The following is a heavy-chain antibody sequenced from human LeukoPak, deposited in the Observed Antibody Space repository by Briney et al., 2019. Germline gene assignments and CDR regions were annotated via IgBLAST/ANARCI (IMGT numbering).Heavy chain of an antibody. D-gene: IGHD3-22*01. J-gene: IGHJ4*02. V-gene: IGHV1-18*01. CDR1: GYTFTSYG. Sequence: GASVKVSCKASGYTFTSYGISWVRQAPGQGLEWMGWISAYNGNTNYAQKLQGRVTITTDTSTSTAYMELRSLRSDDTAVYYCAIGYYYDSSGYLGDYWGQGTLVTVSS. CDR3: AIGYYYDSSGYLGDY. CDR2: ISAYNGNT.